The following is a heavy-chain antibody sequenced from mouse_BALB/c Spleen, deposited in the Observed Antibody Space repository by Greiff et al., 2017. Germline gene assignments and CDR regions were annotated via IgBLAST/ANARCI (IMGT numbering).Heavy chain of an antibody. J-gene: IGHJ4*01. CDR3: ARETLTGDYAMDY. CDR2: ISNLAYSI. CDR1: GFTFSDYG. D-gene: IGHD4-1*01. Sequence: EVKLVESGGGLVQPGGSRKLSCAASGFTFSDYGMAWVRQAPGKGPEWVAFISNLAYSIYYADTVTGRFTISRENAKNTLYLEMSSLRSEDTAMYYCARETLTGDYAMDYWGQGTSVTVSS. V-gene: IGHV5-15*02.